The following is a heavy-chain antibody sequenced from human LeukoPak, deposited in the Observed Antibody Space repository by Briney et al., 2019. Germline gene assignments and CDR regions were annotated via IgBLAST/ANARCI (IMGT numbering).Heavy chain of an antibody. D-gene: IGHD6-13*01. CDR2: IWYDGTNK. CDR3: ARDYGEAAAEYDY. CDR1: GFTFSSYG. Sequence: QPGGSLRLSCAASGFTFSSYGMHWVRQAPGKGLEWVAVIWYDGTNKYYADSVKGRFTISRDNSKNTLFLQMNSLRAEDTAVYYCARDYGEAAAEYDYWGQGTLVTVSS. V-gene: IGHV3-33*01. J-gene: IGHJ4*02.